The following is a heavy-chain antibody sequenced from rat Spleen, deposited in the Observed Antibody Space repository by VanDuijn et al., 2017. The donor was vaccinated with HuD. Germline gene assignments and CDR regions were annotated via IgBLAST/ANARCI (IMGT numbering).Heavy chain of an antibody. CDR3: ARHWGY. J-gene: IGHJ2*01. CDR1: GFTFSNYG. D-gene: IGHD4-6*01. Sequence: EVQLVESGGGLVQPGRSLKLPCAASGFTFSNYGMAWVRQAPTKGLEWIAAISYDGVTTYYRDSVKGRFTVSRDNTKSTLYLQMDSLRSEDTATYYCARHWGYWGQGVMVTVSS. V-gene: IGHV5-29*01. CDR2: ISYDGVTT.